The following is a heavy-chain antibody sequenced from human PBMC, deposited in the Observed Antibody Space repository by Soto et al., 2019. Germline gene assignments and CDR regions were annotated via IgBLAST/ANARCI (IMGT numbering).Heavy chain of an antibody. Sequence: SVKVSCKASGGTFSSYSSSWVRQAPGQGLEWMGGIIPIFGTANYAQKFQGRVTITADESTSTAYMELSSLRSEDTAVYYCARDREYYYDSSGYYYNSDYWGQGTLVTVSS. CDR2: IIPIFGTA. V-gene: IGHV1-69*13. D-gene: IGHD3-22*01. CDR3: ARDREYYYDSSGYYYNSDY. J-gene: IGHJ4*02. CDR1: GGTFSSYS.